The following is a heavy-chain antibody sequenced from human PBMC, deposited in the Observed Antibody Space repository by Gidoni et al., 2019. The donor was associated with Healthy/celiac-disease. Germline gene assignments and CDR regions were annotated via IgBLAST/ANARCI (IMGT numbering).Heavy chain of an antibody. J-gene: IGHJ1*01. Sequence: QAPLAPSGAEVKKHAASVKVSCKASAHTFTGYYRHWVRQAPGQGLEWMGRINPNSGGTSYAQKFQGRVTMTRDASISTAYMELSRLRSDDTAVYYCAAKGLTTVTTVEYFQHWGQGTLVTVSS. CDR3: AAKGLTTVTTVEYFQH. V-gene: IGHV1-2*06. CDR2: INPNSGGT. CDR1: AHTFTGYY. D-gene: IGHD4-17*01.